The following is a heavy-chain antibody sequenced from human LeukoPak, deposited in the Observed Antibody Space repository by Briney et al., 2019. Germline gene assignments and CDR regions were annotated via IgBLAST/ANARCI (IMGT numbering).Heavy chain of an antibody. V-gene: IGHV3-21*01. Sequence: PGGSLRLSCVGSGFIFSSQSMNWVRQAPGKGLEWVSSISTSSIYIYYADSLKGRFTISRDNAKNSLYLQMNSLRAEDTAVYYCARGDRYSSSLFGEVDYWGQGTLVTVSS. CDR3: ARGDRYSSSLFGEVDY. D-gene: IGHD6-13*01. CDR1: GFIFSSQS. J-gene: IGHJ4*02. CDR2: ISTSSIYI.